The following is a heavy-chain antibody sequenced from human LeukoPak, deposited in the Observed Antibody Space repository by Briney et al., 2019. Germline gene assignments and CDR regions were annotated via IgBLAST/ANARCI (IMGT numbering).Heavy chain of an antibody. J-gene: IGHJ4*02. Sequence: GGSLRLSCAASGFTFSSYSMNWVRQAPGKGLERVSYISSSSSTIYYADSVKGRFTISRDNAKNSLYLQMNSLRAEDTAVYYCARDWSSGSSWPLFDYWGQGTLVTVSS. CDR3: ARDWSSGSSWPLFDY. D-gene: IGHD6-13*01. V-gene: IGHV3-48*04. CDR1: GFTFSSYS. CDR2: ISSSSSTI.